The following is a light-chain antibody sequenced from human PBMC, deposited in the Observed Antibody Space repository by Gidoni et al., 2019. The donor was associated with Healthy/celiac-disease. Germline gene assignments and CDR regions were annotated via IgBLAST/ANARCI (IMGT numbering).Light chain of an antibody. CDR3: QQNYSTPWT. V-gene: IGKV1-39*01. Sequence: DIQMTQSPSSLSASVGDRVTITCRASQSISSYLNWYQQKPGKAPKLLIYAASSLQSGVPSRFSGSGSGTDFTLTISSLQPEDFATYYCQQNYSTPWTFXQXTKVEIK. CDR1: QSISSY. J-gene: IGKJ1*01. CDR2: AAS.